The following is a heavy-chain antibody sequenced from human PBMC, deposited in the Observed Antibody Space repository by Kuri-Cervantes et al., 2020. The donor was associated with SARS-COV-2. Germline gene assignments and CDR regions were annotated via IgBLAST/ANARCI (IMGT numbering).Heavy chain of an antibody. D-gene: IGHD6-13*01. CDR1: GFTFSSYA. CDR3: ARSAPPGIAAAGVDWYFDY. CDR2: ISYDGSNK. V-gene: IGHV3-30-3*01. J-gene: IGHJ4*02. Sequence: GESLKISCAASGFTFSSYAMSWVRQAPGKGLEWVAVISYDGSNKYYADSVKGRFTISRDNSKNALYLQMNILRAEDTAVYYCARSAPPGIAAAGVDWYFDYWGQGTLVTVSS.